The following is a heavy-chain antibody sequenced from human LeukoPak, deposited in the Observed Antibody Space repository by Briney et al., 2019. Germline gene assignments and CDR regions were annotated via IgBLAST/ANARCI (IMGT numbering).Heavy chain of an antibody. Sequence: PSQTLSLTCAISGDSVSSNSVTWNWIRQSPSRGLEWLGRTYYRSTWYNDYAVSVRGRITVNPDTSKNQLSLHLNSVTPEDTAVYYCARRLTQYDCFDPWGQGIPVTVSS. V-gene: IGHV6-1*01. J-gene: IGHJ5*02. CDR2: TYYRSTWYN. D-gene: IGHD2-2*01. CDR3: ARRLTQYDCFDP. CDR1: GDSVSSNSVT.